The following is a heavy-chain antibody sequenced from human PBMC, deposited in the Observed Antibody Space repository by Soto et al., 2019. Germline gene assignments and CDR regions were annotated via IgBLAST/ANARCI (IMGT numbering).Heavy chain of an antibody. V-gene: IGHV4-59*01. Sequence: PSETLCLTCTVSGGSISSYYWSWIRQPPGKGLEWIGYIYYSGSTNYNPSLKSRVTISVDTSKNQFSLKLSSVTAADTAVYYCARDPGYYDILTGYSGDYFDYWGQGTLVTVSS. J-gene: IGHJ4*02. D-gene: IGHD3-9*01. CDR1: GGSISSYY. CDR3: ARDPGYYDILTGYSGDYFDY. CDR2: IYYSGST.